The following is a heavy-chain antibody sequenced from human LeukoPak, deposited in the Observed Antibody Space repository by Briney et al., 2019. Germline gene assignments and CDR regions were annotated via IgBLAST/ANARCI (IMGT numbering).Heavy chain of an antibody. CDR2: IWYDESYK. D-gene: IGHD3-22*01. CDR1: GFTFTSYG. V-gene: IGHV3-33*01. CDR3: ARDGPLRADTGVYYPHYFYYGMDV. Sequence: GGSLRLSCAASGFTFTSYGLHWVRQAPGKGLEWVAVIWYDESYKSYADSVKGRFSVSRDDSKNTLYLQMNSLRAEDTAVYYCARDGPLRADTGVYYPHYFYYGMDVWGQGTTVTVSS. J-gene: IGHJ6*02.